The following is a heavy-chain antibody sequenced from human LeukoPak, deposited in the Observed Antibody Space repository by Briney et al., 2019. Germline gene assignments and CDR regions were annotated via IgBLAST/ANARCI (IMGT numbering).Heavy chain of an antibody. D-gene: IGHD5-18*01. V-gene: IGHV3-13*01. J-gene: IGHJ4*02. CDR2: GNTWFHS. CDR3: VRGFSYGLYSFDY. Sequence: PGASLRLSCAASGFSFRDYDMHWVRQRERKGLEWVLAGNTWFHSFYANSVKGRFSTSRENPKNSLYLQMNSLRAGDTGVYYCVRGFSYGLYSFDYWGQGALVTVSS. CDR1: GFSFRDYD.